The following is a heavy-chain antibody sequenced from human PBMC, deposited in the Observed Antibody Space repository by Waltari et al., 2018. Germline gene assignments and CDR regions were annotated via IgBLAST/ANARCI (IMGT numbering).Heavy chain of an antibody. CDR1: GFTVSSNY. V-gene: IGHV3-53*01. Sequence: EVQLVESGGGLIQPGGSLRLSCAASGFTVSSNYMSWVRQAPGKGVVGVSVIYSGGSTYYADSVKGRFTISRENSKNTLYLQMNSLRAEDTAVYYCARVPMDDYYDSSGYAYYFDYWGQGTLVTVAS. D-gene: IGHD3-22*01. J-gene: IGHJ4*02. CDR2: IYSGGST. CDR3: ARVPMDDYYDSSGYAYYFDY.